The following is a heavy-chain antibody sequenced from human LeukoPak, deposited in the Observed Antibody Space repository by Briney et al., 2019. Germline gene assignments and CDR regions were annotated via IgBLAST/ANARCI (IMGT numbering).Heavy chain of an antibody. CDR1: GGSISSGGYS. D-gene: IGHD2-21*02. J-gene: IGHJ4*02. CDR2: IYHSGST. Sequence: PSETLSLTCAVSGGSISSGGYSWSWIRQPPGKGLEWIGYIYHSGSTYYNPSLKSRVTISVDTSKNQFSLKLSSVTAADTAVYYCARVPRVDRHQPLCGGDCYSGIDYWGQGTLVTVSS. CDR3: ARVPRVDRHQPLCGGDCYSGIDY. V-gene: IGHV4-30-2*01.